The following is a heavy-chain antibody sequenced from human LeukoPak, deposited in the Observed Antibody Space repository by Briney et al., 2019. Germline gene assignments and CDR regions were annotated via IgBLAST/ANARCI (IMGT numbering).Heavy chain of an antibody. CDR3: ARGPPNFDP. CDR1: GFTFSSYS. CDR2: IGTSGSTI. J-gene: IGHJ5*02. Sequence: GGSLRLSCAASGFTFSSYSMNWIRQAPGKGLERLSYIGTSGSTIYYADSVKGRFTISRDNARDSLYLQMNSLRAEDTAVYYCARGPPNFDPWGQGTLVTVSS. V-gene: IGHV3-48*01.